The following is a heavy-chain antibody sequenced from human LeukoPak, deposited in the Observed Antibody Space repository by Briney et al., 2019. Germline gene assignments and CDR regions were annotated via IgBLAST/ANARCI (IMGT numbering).Heavy chain of an antibody. CDR2: IYPGDSDT. CDR1: GYSFTSYW. J-gene: IGHJ3*02. Sequence: VESLKVSCKGSGYSFTSYWIGWVRQMPGKGLEWMGIIYPGDSDTRYSPSFQGQVTISADKSITTAYLQWSSLKASDTAMYYCARSYALTAAFDIWGQGTVVSVSS. CDR3: ARSYALTAAFDI. D-gene: IGHD3-16*01. V-gene: IGHV5-51*01.